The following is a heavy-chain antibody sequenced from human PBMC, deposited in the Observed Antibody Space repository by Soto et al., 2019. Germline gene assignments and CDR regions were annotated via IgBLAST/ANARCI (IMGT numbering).Heavy chain of an antibody. CDR1: GYTFTSYG. Sequence: QVQLVQSGAEVKKPGASVKVSCKASGYTFTSYGISWVRQAPGQGLEWMGWISAYNGNTNYAQKLQGRVTMTTNTSTSRAYMELVSMRSDDTAVYYCAELTLVGYCSGGRCPEDAFDIWGQGTMVTVSS. CDR3: AELTLVGYCSGGRCPEDAFDI. CDR2: ISAYNGNT. V-gene: IGHV1-18*01. D-gene: IGHD2-15*01. J-gene: IGHJ3*02.